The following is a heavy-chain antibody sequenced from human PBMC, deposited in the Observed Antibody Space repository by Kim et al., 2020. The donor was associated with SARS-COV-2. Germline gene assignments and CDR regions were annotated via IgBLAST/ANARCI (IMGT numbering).Heavy chain of an antibody. J-gene: IGHJ4*02. CDR3: AKDVGALVRSADY. Sequence: YADSVKGRFTISRDTAKNSLYLQMNRLRAEDTALYYCAKDVGALVRSADYWGQRTLVTVSS. V-gene: IGHV3-9*01. D-gene: IGHD1-26*01.